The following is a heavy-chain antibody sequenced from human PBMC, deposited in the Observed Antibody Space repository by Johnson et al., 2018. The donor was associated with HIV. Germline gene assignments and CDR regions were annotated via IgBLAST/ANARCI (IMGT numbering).Heavy chain of an antibody. CDR3: ARDSTPWGDDYVDYAFDI. CDR1: GFTFSSYA. CDR2: ISSSGSTI. V-gene: IGHV3-48*04. J-gene: IGHJ3*02. D-gene: IGHD4/OR15-4a*01. Sequence: EVQLVESGGGLVQPGGSLRLSCAASGFTFSSYAMHWVRQAPGKGLEWVSYISSSGSTIYYADSVKGRFTISRDNAKNSLFLQMNSLRAEDTAVSYCARDSTPWGDDYVDYAFDIWGQGTLVTVSS.